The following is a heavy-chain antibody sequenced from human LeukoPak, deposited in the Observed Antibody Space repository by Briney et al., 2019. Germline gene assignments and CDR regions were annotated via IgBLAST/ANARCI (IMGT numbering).Heavy chain of an antibody. J-gene: IGHJ4*02. CDR3: ARGRQLERRGFDY. V-gene: IGHV4-34*01. D-gene: IGHD1-1*01. CDR2: INHSGST. Sequence: SETLSLAXAVYGGSFSGYYWSWIRQPPGKGLEWIGEINHSGSTNYNPSLKSRVTISVDTSKNQFSLKLSSVTAADTAVYYCARGRQLERRGFDYWGQGTLVTVSS. CDR1: GGSFSGYY.